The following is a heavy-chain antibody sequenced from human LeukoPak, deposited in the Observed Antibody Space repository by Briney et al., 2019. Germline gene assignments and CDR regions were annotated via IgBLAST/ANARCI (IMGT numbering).Heavy chain of an antibody. CDR2: ISYDGSNK. V-gene: IGHV3-30*03. D-gene: IGHD1-14*01. J-gene: IGHJ4*02. Sequence: GGSLRLSCTASGFTFSGYSMNWIRQAPGKGLEWVAVISYDGSNKYYADSVKGRFTISRDNSKNTLYLQMNSLRAEDTAVYYCARDLTGGLFDYWGQGTLVTVSS. CDR3: ARDLTGGLFDY. CDR1: GFTFSGYS.